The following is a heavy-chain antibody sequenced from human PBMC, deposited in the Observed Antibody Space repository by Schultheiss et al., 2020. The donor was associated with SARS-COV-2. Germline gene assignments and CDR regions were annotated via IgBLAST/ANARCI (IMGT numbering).Heavy chain of an antibody. CDR3: ARGLPSTVTTAFDY. V-gene: IGHV3-20*01. D-gene: IGHD4-17*01. CDR2: INWNGGST. CDR1: GFNFSRYS. Sequence: GGSLRLSCAASGFNFSRYSVHWVRQAPGKGLVWVSGINWNGGSTGYADSVKGRFTISRDNAKNSLYLQMNSLRAEDTALYHCARGLPSTVTTAFDYWGQGGLVTVA. J-gene: IGHJ4*02.